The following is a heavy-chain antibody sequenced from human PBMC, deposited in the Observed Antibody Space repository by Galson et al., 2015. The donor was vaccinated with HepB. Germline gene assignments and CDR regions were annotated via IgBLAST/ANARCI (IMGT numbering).Heavy chain of an antibody. CDR1: GYSFTSYW. J-gene: IGHJ3*02. CDR2: IYPGNSET. CDR3: ARHNMPLTTGTLEDAFDI. Sequence: QSGAAVKKPGESLKMSWTGSGYSFTSYWIGWVRQMPGKGQEWMRIIYPGNSETRSSPTFQGQGTISADKSIRTAYLQWISLKASDSAMYYCARHNMPLTTGTLEDAFDIWGQGTMVTVSS. D-gene: IGHD4-17*01. V-gene: IGHV5-51*01.